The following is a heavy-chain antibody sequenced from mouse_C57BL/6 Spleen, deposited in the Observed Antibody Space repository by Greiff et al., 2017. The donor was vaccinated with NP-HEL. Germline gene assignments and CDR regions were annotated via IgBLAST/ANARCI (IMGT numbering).Heavy chain of an antibody. D-gene: IGHD4-1*02. CDR2: IDPSDSYT. CDR3: ARAFQLHFDY. J-gene: IGHJ2*01. CDR1: GYTFTSYW. Sequence: VQLQQPGAELVMPGASVKLSCKASGYTFTSYWMHWVKQRPGQGLEWIGEIDPSDSYTNYNQKFKGKSTLTVDKSSSTAYMQLSSLTSEDSAVYYCARAFQLHFDYWGQGTTLTVSS. V-gene: IGHV1-69*01.